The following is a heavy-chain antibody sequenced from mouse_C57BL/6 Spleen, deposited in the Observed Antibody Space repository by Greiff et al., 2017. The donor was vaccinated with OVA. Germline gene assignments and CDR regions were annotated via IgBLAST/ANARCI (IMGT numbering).Heavy chain of an antibody. J-gene: IGHJ3*01. CDR1: GYTFTSYW. CDR3: AAYYEGFAY. V-gene: IGHV1-69*01. D-gene: IGHD2-10*01. Sequence: VQLQQPGAELVMPGASVKLSCKAYGYTFTSYWMHWVKQRPGQGLEWIGEIDPSDSYTNYNQKFKGKSTLTVDKSSSTAYMQLSSLTSEDSAVYYCAAYYEGFAYWGQGTLVTVSA. CDR2: IDPSDSYT.